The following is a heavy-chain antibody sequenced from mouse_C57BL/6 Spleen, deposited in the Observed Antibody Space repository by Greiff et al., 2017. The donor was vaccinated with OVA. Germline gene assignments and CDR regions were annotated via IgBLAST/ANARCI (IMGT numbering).Heavy chain of an antibody. Sequence: VQLKQSGAELVRPGASVKLSCTASGFNIKDDYMHWVKQRPEQGLEWIGWIDPENGDTEYASKFQGKATITADTSSNTAYLQLSSLTSEDTAVYYCTISYDGYYVNYWDQGTTLTVSS. D-gene: IGHD2-3*01. J-gene: IGHJ2*01. CDR2: IDPENGDT. CDR3: TISYDGYYVNY. CDR1: GFNIKDDY. V-gene: IGHV14-4*01.